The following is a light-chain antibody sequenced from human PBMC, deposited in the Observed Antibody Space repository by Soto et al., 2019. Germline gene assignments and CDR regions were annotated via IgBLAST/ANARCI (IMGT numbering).Light chain of an antibody. CDR3: QQYGGSSWT. CDR2: STS. Sequence: EIVLTQSPDTVSLSPGEMATLSFRASQMISISYLAWYQQQPGQAPRLLIHSTSTRATGIPDRFSGSGSGTDFTLTISKLEPGDFAVYYCQQYGGSSWTFGQGTKVDIK. V-gene: IGKV3-20*01. CDR1: QMISISY. J-gene: IGKJ1*01.